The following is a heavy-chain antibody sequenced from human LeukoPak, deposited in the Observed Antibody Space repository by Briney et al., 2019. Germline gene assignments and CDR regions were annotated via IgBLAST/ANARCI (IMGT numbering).Heavy chain of an antibody. CDR2: IYHSGST. D-gene: IGHD4-17*01. CDR1: GYSISSGYY. Sequence: TSETLSLTCTVSGYSISSGYYWGWIRPPPGKGLEWIGSIYHSGSTYYNPSLKSRVTISVDTSKNQFSLKLSSVTAADTAVYYCARGADYGDYVYAFDIWGQGTMVTVSS. CDR3: ARGADYGDYVYAFDI. J-gene: IGHJ3*02. V-gene: IGHV4-38-2*02.